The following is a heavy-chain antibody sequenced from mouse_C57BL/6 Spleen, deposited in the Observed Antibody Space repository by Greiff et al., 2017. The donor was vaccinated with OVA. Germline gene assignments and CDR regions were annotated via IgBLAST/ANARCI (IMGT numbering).Heavy chain of an antibody. CDR3: ATGYGSSPYYFDY. CDR2: IYPGDGDT. D-gene: IGHD1-1*01. Sequence: QVQLKQSGPELVKPGASVKISCKASGYAFSSSWMNWVKQRPGKGLEWIGRIYPGDGDTNYNGKFKGKATLTADKSSSTAYMQLSSLTSEDSAVYFCATGYGSSPYYFDYWGQGTTLTVSS. CDR1: GYAFSSSW. J-gene: IGHJ2*01. V-gene: IGHV1-82*01.